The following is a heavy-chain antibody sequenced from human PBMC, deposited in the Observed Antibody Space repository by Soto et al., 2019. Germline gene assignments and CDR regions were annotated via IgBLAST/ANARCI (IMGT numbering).Heavy chain of an antibody. CDR3: AREDGV. V-gene: IGHV3-64*01. CDR2: ISSNGGST. D-gene: IGHD2-8*01. CDR1: GFTFSSYA. Sequence: GGSLRLSCAASGFTFSSYAMHWVRQAPGKGLEYVSAISSNGGSTYYANSVKGRFTISRDNSKNTLYLQMGSLRAEDMAVYYCAREDGVWGQGTLVTVAS. J-gene: IGHJ4*02.